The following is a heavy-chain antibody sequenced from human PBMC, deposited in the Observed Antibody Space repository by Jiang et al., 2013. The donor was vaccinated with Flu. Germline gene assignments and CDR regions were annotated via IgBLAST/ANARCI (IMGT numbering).Heavy chain of an antibody. V-gene: IGHV3-7*01. D-gene: IGHD4-17*01. CDR2: QDGSEK. Sequence: QDGSEKYYVDSVKGRFTISRDNAKNSLYLQMNSLRAEDTAVYYCASIPTDYGDNAYYYYGMDVWGQGTTVTVSS. J-gene: IGHJ6*02. CDR3: ASIPTDYGDNAYYYYGMDV.